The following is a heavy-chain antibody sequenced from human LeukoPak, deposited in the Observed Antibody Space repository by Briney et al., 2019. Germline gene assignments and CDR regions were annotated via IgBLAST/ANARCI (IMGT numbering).Heavy chain of an antibody. CDR1: GYTFTGYY. J-gene: IGHJ4*02. Sequence: ASVKVSCKASGYTFTGYYMHWVRQAPGQGLEWMGRINPNSGGTNYAQKFQGRATMTRDTSISTAYMELSRLRSDDTAVYYCARDRFTFGGVIAIFGYWGQGTLVTVSS. CDR2: INPNSGGT. V-gene: IGHV1-2*06. D-gene: IGHD3-16*02. CDR3: ARDRFTFGGVIAIFGY.